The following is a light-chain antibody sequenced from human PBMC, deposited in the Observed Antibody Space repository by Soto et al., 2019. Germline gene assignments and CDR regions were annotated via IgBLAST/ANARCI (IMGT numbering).Light chain of an antibody. CDR1: QSIGSR. CDR3: QQYNTYSPWA. J-gene: IGKJ1*01. Sequence: DIQMTHRPSTICASXPARVTITXXXSQSIGSRLAWYQQKPGKAPKCLIYDASSLQSGVPPRFSGSGSGTEFTLTISRLQPDDFATYYCQQYNTYSPWAFGQGTKVDIK. CDR2: DAS. V-gene: IGKV1-5*01.